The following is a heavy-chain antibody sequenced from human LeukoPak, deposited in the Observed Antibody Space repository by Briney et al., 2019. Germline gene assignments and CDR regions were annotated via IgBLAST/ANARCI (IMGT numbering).Heavy chain of an antibody. V-gene: IGHV4-31*03. CDR3: ARLFGEAAAGTVNWFDP. J-gene: IGHJ5*02. Sequence: SETLSLTCTVSGGSISSGGYYWSWIRQHPGKGLEWIGYIYYSGSTYYNPSLKSRVTISVDTSKNQFSLKLSSVTAADTAVYYCARLFGEAAAGTVNWFDPWGQGTLVTVSS. D-gene: IGHD6-13*01. CDR2: IYYSGST. CDR1: GGSISSGGYY.